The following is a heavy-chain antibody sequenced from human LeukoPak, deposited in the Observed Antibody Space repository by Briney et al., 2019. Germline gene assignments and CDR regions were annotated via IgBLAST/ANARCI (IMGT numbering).Heavy chain of an antibody. CDR2: ISYDGSYT. CDR1: TFTFSGYA. D-gene: IGHD2-15*01. CDR3: AREYCSGAGCYSGTGGFDY. V-gene: IGHV3-30*04. J-gene: IGHJ4*02. Sequence: GRSLRLSCAASTFTFSGYAMHWVRQAPGKGLEWVAVISYDGSYTYYADSVKSRFTISRDSSKNTLYLQMNSLRAEDTAVYYCAREYCSGAGCYSGTGGFDYWGQGSLVTVSS.